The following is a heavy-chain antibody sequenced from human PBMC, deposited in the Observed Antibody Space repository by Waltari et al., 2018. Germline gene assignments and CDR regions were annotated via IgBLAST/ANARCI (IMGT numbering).Heavy chain of an antibody. CDR3: ARGIPYSSSSLDY. CDR1: GGSFSGYY. CDR2: INHSGST. Sequence: QVQLQQWGAGLLKPSETLSLTCAVYGGSFSGYYWSCIRQPPGKGLEWIGEINHSGSTNYNPSLKSRVTISVDTSKNQFSLKLSSVTAADTAVYYCARGIPYSSSSLDYWGQGTLVTVSS. J-gene: IGHJ4*02. D-gene: IGHD6-6*01. V-gene: IGHV4-34*01.